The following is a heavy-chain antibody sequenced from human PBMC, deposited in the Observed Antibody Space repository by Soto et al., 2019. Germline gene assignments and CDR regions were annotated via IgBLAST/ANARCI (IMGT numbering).Heavy chain of an antibody. CDR1: GYTLTELS. J-gene: IGHJ5*02. Sequence: QVQLVQSGAEVKKPGASVKVSCKVSGYTLTELSMHWVRQAPGKGLEWMGGFDPEDGEKIYAQKLQGRVTMTEDQSTDTAYMELSSLRSEDTAVYYCVATRHKFDPWGQGTLVTVSS. CDR3: VATRHKFDP. CDR2: FDPEDGEK. D-gene: IGHD5-12*01. V-gene: IGHV1-24*01.